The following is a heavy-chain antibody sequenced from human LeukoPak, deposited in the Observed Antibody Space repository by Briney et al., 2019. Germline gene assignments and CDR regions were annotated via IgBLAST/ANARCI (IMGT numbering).Heavy chain of an antibody. CDR1: GYSFPSYW. CDR3: ARHYNSGWYFDY. J-gene: IGHJ4*02. V-gene: IGHV5-51*01. D-gene: IGHD6-19*01. Sequence: GESLKISCKGSGYSFPSYWIGWVRQMPGKGLEWMGIIYPGDSATTYSPSFEGQVTISADKSISTAYLQWSSLKASDTAVYYCARHYNSGWYFDYWGQGTLVTV. CDR2: IYPGDSAT.